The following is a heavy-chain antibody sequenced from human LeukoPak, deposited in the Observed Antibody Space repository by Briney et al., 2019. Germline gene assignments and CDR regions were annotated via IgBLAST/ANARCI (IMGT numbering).Heavy chain of an antibody. D-gene: IGHD3-3*01. CDR2: MNPNSGNT. J-gene: IGHJ5*02. Sequence: ASVKVSCKTSGYTFTSYDINWVRQATGQGLEWMGWMNPNSGNTGYAQKFQGRVTITRNTSISTAYMELSSLRSEDTAVYYCARGGNPTIFGVVNNNWFDPWGQGTLVTVSS. V-gene: IGHV1-8*03. CDR3: ARGGNPTIFGVVNNNWFDP. CDR1: GYTFTSYD.